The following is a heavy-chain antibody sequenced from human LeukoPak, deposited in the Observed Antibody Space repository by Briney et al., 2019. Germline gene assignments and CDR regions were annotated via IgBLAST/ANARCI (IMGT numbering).Heavy chain of an antibody. CDR2: INHSGST. Sequence: SETLSLTCAVYGGSFSGYYWSWIRQPPGKGLEWIGEINHSGSTNYNPSLKSRVTIFVDTSKNQFSLKLSSVTAADTAVYYCARHNGDYGLASCFDPWGQGTLVTVSS. CDR1: GGSFSGYY. V-gene: IGHV4-34*01. D-gene: IGHD4-17*01. CDR3: ARHNGDYGLASCFDP. J-gene: IGHJ5*02.